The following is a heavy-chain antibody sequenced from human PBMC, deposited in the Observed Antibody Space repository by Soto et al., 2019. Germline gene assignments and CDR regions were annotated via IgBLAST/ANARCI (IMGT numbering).Heavy chain of an antibody. D-gene: IGHD3-3*01. V-gene: IGHV3-73*02. CDR3: TRGIDVWSGYPSYYLDY. Sequence: EVQLVESGGGLVQPGGSLKLSCAASGFIFSDSALHWVRQASGKGLEWVGRIRRKANNYATTYAASVEGRFAISRDDSKNTAYLPMNSLKTEDTAIYYCTRGIDVWSGYPSYYLDYWGQGTLVSVSS. CDR1: GFIFSDSA. CDR2: IRRKANNYAT. J-gene: IGHJ4*02.